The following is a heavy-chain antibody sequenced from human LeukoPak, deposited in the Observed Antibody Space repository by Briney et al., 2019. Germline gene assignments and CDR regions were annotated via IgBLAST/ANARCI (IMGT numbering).Heavy chain of an antibody. CDR3: AIHQYFDWLLVN. CDR1: GFTFSSYS. J-gene: IGHJ4*02. V-gene: IGHV3-21*01. D-gene: IGHD3-9*01. CDR2: ISSSSSYI. Sequence: GGSLRLSCAASGFTFSSYSMNWVRRAPGKGLEWVSSISSSSSYIYYADSVKGRFTISRDNAKNSLYLQMNSLRAEDTAVYYCAIHQYFDWLLVNWGQGTLVTVSS.